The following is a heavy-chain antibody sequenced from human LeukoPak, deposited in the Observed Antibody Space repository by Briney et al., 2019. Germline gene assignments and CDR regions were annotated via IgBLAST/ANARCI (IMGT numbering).Heavy chain of an antibody. D-gene: IGHD6-19*01. CDR1: GGSISSYY. Sequence: SETLSPTCTVSGGSISSYYWSWIRQPPGKGLEWIGYIYHSGSTNYNPSLKSRVTISVDTSKNQFSLKLSSVTAADTAVYYCARSKYSSGWSYYYYYYGMDVWGQGTTVTVSS. J-gene: IGHJ6*02. CDR2: IYHSGST. V-gene: IGHV4-59*08. CDR3: ARSKYSSGWSYYYYYYGMDV.